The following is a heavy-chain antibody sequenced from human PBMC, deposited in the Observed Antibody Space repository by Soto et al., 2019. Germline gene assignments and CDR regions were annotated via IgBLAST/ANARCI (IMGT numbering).Heavy chain of an antibody. CDR3: VRANRRDGHNLAY. D-gene: IGHD3-16*01. V-gene: IGHV3-33*01. CDR2: IWFDGTKK. CDR1: EFTLSLYG. Sequence: PGGSLRLSCATSEFTLSLYGMHWVRQAPGKGLEWVAVIWFDGTKKYYTDSVKGRFTISRDTSEDTLYLQMNSLRVEDTAVYYCVRANRRDGHNLAYWGPGTLVTVSS. J-gene: IGHJ4*02.